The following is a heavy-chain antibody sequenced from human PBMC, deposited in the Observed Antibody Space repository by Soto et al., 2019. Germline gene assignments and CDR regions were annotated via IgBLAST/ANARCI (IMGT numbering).Heavy chain of an antibody. V-gene: IGHV3-23*01. Sequence: PGGSLRLSCAVSGFTFSTSAMSWVRQAPGRGLEWVSAISADGAITHYADSVKGRFTMSRDNSKNTVYLQVNSLRAEDTAVYYCEKNKVHRVGANDKWGQGSLVTVSS. CDR3: EKNKVHRVGANDK. J-gene: IGHJ4*02. CDR1: GFTFSTSA. CDR2: ISADGAIT. D-gene: IGHD1-26*01.